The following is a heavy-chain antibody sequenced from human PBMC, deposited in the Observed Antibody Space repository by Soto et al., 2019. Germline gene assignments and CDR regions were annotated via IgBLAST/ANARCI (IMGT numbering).Heavy chain of an antibody. J-gene: IGHJ4*02. CDR2: IYSGGST. Sequence: GCPGLSCAASGFNFNTYAMSWVRQAPGKGLEWVSVIYSGGSTYYADSVKGRFTISRDNSKNTLYLQMNSLRAEDTAVYYCARHGYNYGGGYFDYWGQGTLVTVSS. CDR3: ARHGYNYGGGYFDY. V-gene: IGHV3-66*04. CDR1: GFNFNTYA. D-gene: IGHD5-18*01.